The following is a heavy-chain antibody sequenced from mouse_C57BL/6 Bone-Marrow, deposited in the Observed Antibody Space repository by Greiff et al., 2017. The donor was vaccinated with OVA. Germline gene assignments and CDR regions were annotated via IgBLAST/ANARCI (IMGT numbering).Heavy chain of an antibody. CDR2: IYPRVGST. CDR3: ARPPTPHDYALDY. V-gene: IGHV1-85*01. Sequence: QVQLQQSGPELVKPGASVKLSCKASGYTFTSYDINWVKQRPGQGLEWIGWIYPRVGSTKYNEKFKGKATLTVDTSSSTAYMELHSLTSEDSAVYVCARPPTPHDYALDYWGQGTTLTVSS. CDR1: GYTFTSYD. J-gene: IGHJ4*01.